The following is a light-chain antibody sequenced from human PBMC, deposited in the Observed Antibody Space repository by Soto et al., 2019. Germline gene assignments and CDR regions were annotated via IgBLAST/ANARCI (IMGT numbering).Light chain of an antibody. CDR1: SSDIGGYNY. Sequence: QSVLTQPASVSGSPGQSITISCTGTSSDIGGYNYVSWYQQHPGKVPKLIIYEVTNRPSGVSDRFSGSKSSNTASLTISGLQDEDEADYYCSSFTTSSALIFVGGTKVTAL. J-gene: IGLJ2*01. V-gene: IGLV2-14*01. CDR3: SSFTTSSALI. CDR2: EVT.